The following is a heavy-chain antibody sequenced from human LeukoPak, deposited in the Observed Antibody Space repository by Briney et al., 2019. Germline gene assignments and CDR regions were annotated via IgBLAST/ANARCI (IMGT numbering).Heavy chain of an antibody. CDR2: INPNSGGT. Sequence: ASVKVSCKASGYTFTGYYMHWVRQAPGQGLEWMGWINPNSGGTNYAQKFQGRVTMTRDTSISTAYMELSRLRSDDTAVYYCARDPGDDDIMYYFDYWGQGTLVTVSS. CDR1: GYTFTGYY. J-gene: IGHJ4*02. V-gene: IGHV1-2*02. CDR3: ARDPGDDDIMYYFDY. D-gene: IGHD3-9*01.